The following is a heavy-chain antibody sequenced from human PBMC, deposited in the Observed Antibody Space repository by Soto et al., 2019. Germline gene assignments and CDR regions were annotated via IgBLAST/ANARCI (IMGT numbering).Heavy chain of an antibody. D-gene: IGHD2-2*01. CDR1: GGTFSSYT. V-gene: IGHV1-69*08. Sequence: QVQLVQSEAEVKKPGSSVKVSCKASGGTFSSYTISWVRQAPGQGLEWMGRIIPILGIANYAQKFQGRVTITADKSTSTAYMELSSLRSEDTAVYYCAREIVVVPAALTDAFDIWGQGTMVTVSS. CDR3: AREIVVVPAALTDAFDI. J-gene: IGHJ3*02. CDR2: IIPILGIA.